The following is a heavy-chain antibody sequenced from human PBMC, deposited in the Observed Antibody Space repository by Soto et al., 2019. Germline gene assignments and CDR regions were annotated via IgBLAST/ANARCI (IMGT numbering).Heavy chain of an antibody. D-gene: IGHD1-26*01. CDR2: ISYDGSNK. Sequence: GGSLRLSCAASGFTFSSYGMHWVRQAPGKGLEWVAVISYDGSNKYYADSVKGRFTISRDNSKNTLYLQMNSLRAEDTAVYYCAKDLSALGGMDVWGQGTTVTVSS. J-gene: IGHJ6*02. CDR3: AKDLSALGGMDV. V-gene: IGHV3-30*18. CDR1: GFTFSSYG.